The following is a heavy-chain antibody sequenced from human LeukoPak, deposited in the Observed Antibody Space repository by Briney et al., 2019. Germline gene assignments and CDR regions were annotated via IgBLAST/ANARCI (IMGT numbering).Heavy chain of an antibody. Sequence: GGSLRLSCAVSGFSVSSFGMSWVRQAPGMGLEWISAISVNGETTWYADSVRGRFIISRDNSKNTLYLQLSSLRAEDTAVYYCAQGFSSGWYPYWGQGSLVSVSS. CDR1: GFSVSSFG. CDR2: ISVNGETT. CDR3: AQGFSSGWYPY. J-gene: IGHJ4*02. D-gene: IGHD6-19*01. V-gene: IGHV3-23*01.